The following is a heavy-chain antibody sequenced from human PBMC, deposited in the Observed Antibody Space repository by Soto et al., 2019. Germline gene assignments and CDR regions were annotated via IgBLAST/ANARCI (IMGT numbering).Heavy chain of an antibody. CDR2: VYSTGGT. D-gene: IGHD1-26*01. J-gene: IGHJ6*02. V-gene: IGHV4-4*07. CDR3: ARDLSGTGLDI. Sequence: LSLTCNVPGDSIGRFYWSWIRQSAEKGLEWIGRVYSTGGTAYNPALKGRVTISLDRSNNHVSLEMNSVTAADTAVYFCARDLSGTGLDIWGRGTRVTVS. CDR1: GDSIGRFY.